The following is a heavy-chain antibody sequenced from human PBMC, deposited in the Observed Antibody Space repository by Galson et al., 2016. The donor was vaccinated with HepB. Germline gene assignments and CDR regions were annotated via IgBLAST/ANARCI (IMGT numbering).Heavy chain of an antibody. CDR2: IYYSGST. CDR3: AREAGRVGDGLIDV. CDR1: GGSVSTYS. D-gene: IGHD3-16*01. Sequence: ETLSLTCTVSGGSVSTYSWSWIRQPPGKGLEWIGYIYYSGSTTSSPSLKSRVTISLDTSNNHFSLKLTSVTAADTAVYYCAREAGRVGDGLIDVWGQGTTVTVSS. V-gene: IGHV4-59*02. J-gene: IGHJ6*02.